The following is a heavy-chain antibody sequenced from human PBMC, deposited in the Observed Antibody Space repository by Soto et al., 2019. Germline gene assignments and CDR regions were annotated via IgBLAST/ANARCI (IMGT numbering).Heavy chain of an antibody. CDR3: ERGAYRKDCSSTSCWLDY. J-gene: IGHJ4*02. CDR1: GYSLRNYG. CDR2: ISPNSGNT. V-gene: IGHV1-18*04. D-gene: IGHD2-2*01. Sequence: QVQLVQSGAEVMKPGASVKVSCKASGYSLRNYGISWVRQAPGQGTEWMGWISPNSGNTNYAPKLQGRVTMTTDTSTTTAYMELRRLRSDDTAIYYWERGAYRKDCSSTSCWLDYWGQGTLVTVSS.